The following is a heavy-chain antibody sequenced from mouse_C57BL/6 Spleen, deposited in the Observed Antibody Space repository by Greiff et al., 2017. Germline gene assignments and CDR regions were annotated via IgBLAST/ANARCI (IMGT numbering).Heavy chain of an antibody. V-gene: IGHV1-80*01. CDR2: IYPGDGDT. CDR1: GYAFSRYW. J-gene: IGHJ4*01. D-gene: IGHD2-12*01. CDR3: ARGGRQGAMDY. Sequence: QVQLQQSGAELVKPGASVKISCKASGYAFSRYWMNWVKQRPGKGLEWIGQIYPGDGDTNYNGKFKGKSTLTADKSSSTAYMQLSSLTSEDSAVYFCARGGRQGAMDYWGQGTSVTVSS.